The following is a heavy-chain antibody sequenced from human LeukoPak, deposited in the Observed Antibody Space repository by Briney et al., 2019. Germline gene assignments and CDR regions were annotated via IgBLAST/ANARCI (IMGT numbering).Heavy chain of an antibody. CDR2: VSYDGTNK. D-gene: IGHD4-23*01. CDR3: ARGTEDYGGSPDATIRRPFAI. J-gene: IGHJ3*02. V-gene: IGHV3-30*03. CDR1: GFTFSNYG. Sequence: SGGSLRLSCAASGFTFSNYGVHWVRQAPGKGLEWVAVVSYDGTNKYYADSMKGRFTISRDNSKNTLYLQMNSLRAEDTAVYYCARGTEDYGGSPDATIRRPFAIWGQGTMVTVST.